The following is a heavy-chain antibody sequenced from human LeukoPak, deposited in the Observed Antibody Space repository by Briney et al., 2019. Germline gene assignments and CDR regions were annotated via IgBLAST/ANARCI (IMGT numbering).Heavy chain of an antibody. J-gene: IGHJ6*02. V-gene: IGHV3-7*02. D-gene: IGHD3-16*01. Sequence: GGSLRLSCAASGFTFSSIWMSWVRQAPGKGLEWVANIKHDGSETNYVDPVKGRFSISRDNAKNSLHLQMNSLRVEDTAVYYCAKNGGPHGMDVWGLGTTVTVSS. CDR3: AKNGGPHGMDV. CDR2: IKHDGSET. CDR1: GFTFSSIW.